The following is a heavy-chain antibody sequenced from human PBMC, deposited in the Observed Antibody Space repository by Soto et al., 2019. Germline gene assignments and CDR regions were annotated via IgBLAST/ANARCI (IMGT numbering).Heavy chain of an antibody. D-gene: IGHD1-26*01. V-gene: IGHV3-23*01. CDR1: GFTFSSCA. J-gene: IGHJ3*02. Sequence: GGSLRLSCAASGFTFSSCAMGWVRQAPGKGLEWVSDIIDSGASTYYADSVKGRFTISRDNSENTLYLQMNSLRAEDTAIYYCAKRYYSGSYYAAFDIWGQGTMVTVSS. CDR3: AKRYYSGSYYAAFDI. CDR2: IIDSGAST.